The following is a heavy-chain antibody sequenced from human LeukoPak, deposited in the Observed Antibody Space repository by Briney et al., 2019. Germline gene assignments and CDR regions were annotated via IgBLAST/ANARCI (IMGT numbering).Heavy chain of an antibody. D-gene: IGHD1-26*01. Sequence: SVKVSCKASGGTFSSYTISWVRQAPGQGLEWMGRIIPILGIANYAQKFQGRVTITADKSTSTAYMELSSLRSEDTAVYCCARDKVGAPGPFDYWGQGTLVTVSS. J-gene: IGHJ4*02. CDR2: IIPILGIA. V-gene: IGHV1-69*04. CDR1: GGTFSSYT. CDR3: ARDKVGAPGPFDY.